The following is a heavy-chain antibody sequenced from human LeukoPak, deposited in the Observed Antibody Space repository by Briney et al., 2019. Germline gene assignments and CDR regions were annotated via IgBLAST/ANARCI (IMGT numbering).Heavy chain of an antibody. CDR1: GGSFSGYY. D-gene: IGHD2-21*02. CDR2: INHSGST. CDR3: ARLRMVTAIRPRIGFDY. Sequence: SETLSLTCAVYGGSFSGYYWSWIRQPPGKGLEWIGEINHSGSTNYNPSLKSRVTISVDTSKNQFSLKLSPVTAADTAVYYCARLRMVTAIRPRIGFDYWGQGTLVTVSS. V-gene: IGHV4-34*01. J-gene: IGHJ4*02.